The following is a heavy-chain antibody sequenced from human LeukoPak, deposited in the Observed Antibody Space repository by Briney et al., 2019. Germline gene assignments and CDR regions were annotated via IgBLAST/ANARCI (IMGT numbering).Heavy chain of an antibody. CDR2: IYTSGST. CDR1: GGSISSYY. D-gene: IGHD4-17*01. Sequence: PSETLSLTCTVSGGSISSYYWSWIRQPAGKGLVWIGRIYTSGSTNYNPSLKSRVTMSVDTSKNQFSLKLSSVTAADTVVYYCARDYGDYAYYYYYYMDVWGKGTTVTVSS. J-gene: IGHJ6*03. CDR3: ARDYGDYAYYYYYYMDV. V-gene: IGHV4-4*07.